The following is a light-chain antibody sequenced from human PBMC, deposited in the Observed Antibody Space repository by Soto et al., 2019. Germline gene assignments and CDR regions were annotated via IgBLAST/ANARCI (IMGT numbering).Light chain of an antibody. Sequence: QSVLTQPPSASGTPGQRVTISCSGSSSNIGSNTVNWYQQVPGTAPKLLIYSNNQRPSGVPDRFSGSKSGTSASLAISGLQSEDEADYYCAAGDATLNGLFGGGTKLTVL. J-gene: IGLJ2*01. CDR1: SSNIGSNT. CDR2: SNN. V-gene: IGLV1-44*01. CDR3: AAGDATLNGL.